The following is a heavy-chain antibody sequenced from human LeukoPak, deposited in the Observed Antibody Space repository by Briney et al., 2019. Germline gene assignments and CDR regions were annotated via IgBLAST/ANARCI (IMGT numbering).Heavy chain of an antibody. CDR1: GGSISSYY. CDR2: IYYSGST. CDR3: ASTYYDFWSGYYGSYYFDY. V-gene: IGHV4-59*01. D-gene: IGHD3-3*01. Sequence: SETLSLTCTVSGGSISSYYWSWIRQPPGKGLEWIGYIYYSGSTNYNPSLKSRVTISVDTSKNQFSLKLSSVTAADTAVYYRASTYYDFWSGYYGSYYFDYWGQGTLVTVSS. J-gene: IGHJ4*02.